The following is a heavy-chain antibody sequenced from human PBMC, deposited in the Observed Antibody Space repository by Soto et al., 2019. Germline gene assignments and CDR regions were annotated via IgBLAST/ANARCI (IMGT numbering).Heavy chain of an antibody. CDR1: GYSFTGYW. V-gene: IGHV5-51*01. CDR3: ARQDGFGLYYFDY. D-gene: IGHD3-10*01. CDR2: IYPTDSDI. Sequence: GESLKISCKTSGYSFTGYWVAWVRQTPGRGLEWMGIIYPTDSDIRYSPSFQGQVTIPADKSISTVYLQWSSLKASDTAMYYCARQDGFGLYYFDYWGQGTLVTVSS. J-gene: IGHJ4*02.